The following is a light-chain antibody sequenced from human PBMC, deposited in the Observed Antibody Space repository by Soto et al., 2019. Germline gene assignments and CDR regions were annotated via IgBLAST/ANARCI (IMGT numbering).Light chain of an antibody. V-gene: IGLV1-40*01. Sequence: QPVLTQPPSVSGAPGQRVTISCSGSSSNIGAGYDVHWYQQLPGTAPRLLIYVSRNRPSGVSDRFSGSKSGNTASLTISGLQAEDEAEYFCSSYTSTNTYVFGSGTKVTVL. J-gene: IGLJ1*01. CDR1: SSNIGAGYD. CDR2: VSR. CDR3: SSYTSTNTYV.